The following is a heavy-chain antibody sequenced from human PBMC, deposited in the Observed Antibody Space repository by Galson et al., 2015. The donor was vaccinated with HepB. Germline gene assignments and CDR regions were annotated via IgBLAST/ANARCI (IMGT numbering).Heavy chain of an antibody. V-gene: IGHV4-34*01. D-gene: IGHD6-13*01. J-gene: IGHJ6*02. Sequence: ETLSLTCAVYGGSFSGYYWSWIRQPPGKGLEWIGEINHSGSTNYNPSLKSRVTISVDTSKNQFSLKLSSVTAADTAVYYCASIAAAGDYYYYYGMDVWGQGTTVTVSS. CDR1: GGSFSGYY. CDR3: ASIAAAGDYYYYYGMDV. CDR2: INHSGST.